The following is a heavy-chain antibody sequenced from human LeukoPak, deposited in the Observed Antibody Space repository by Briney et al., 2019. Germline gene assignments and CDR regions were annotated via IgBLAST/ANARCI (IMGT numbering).Heavy chain of an antibody. CDR3: AKTLVGGYSSWYFDL. CDR2: ISGSGDNT. D-gene: IGHD5-12*01. Sequence: GGSLRLSCAASGFTFSSYAMSWVRQAPGKGLEWVSTISGSGDNTYYADSVKGRFTISRDNSKNTLYLQMNSLRAEDTAVYYCAKTLVGGYSSWYFDLWGRGTLVTVSS. V-gene: IGHV3-23*01. J-gene: IGHJ2*01. CDR1: GFTFSSYA.